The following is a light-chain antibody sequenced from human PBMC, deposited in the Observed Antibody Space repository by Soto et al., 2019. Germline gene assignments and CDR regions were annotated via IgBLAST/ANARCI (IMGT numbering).Light chain of an antibody. CDR1: QSVISSY. CDR2: GAS. J-gene: IGKJ1*01. Sequence: EIVLTQSPGTLSLSPGERATLSCRASQSVISSYLAWYQQKPGQAPRLLIYGASSRATGFPDRFSGSGSGTDFTLTISRLEPADFAVYYCQQYNNWPPWTFGQGTKVDIK. CDR3: QQYNNWPPWT. V-gene: IGKV3-20*01.